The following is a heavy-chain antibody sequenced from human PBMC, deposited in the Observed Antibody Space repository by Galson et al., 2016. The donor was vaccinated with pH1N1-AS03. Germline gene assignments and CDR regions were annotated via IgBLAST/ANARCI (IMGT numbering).Heavy chain of an antibody. Sequence: LSLTCTVSGGSISRNNWSWIRQPAGKGLEWIGRIYSSGSSSYNPSLKSRVTMSLDTSKNQLSLKLSSVTAADTAVYYCARDRHPTGTLDYWGQGTPVIVSS. CDR3: ARDRHPTGTLDY. D-gene: IGHD1-1*01. CDR1: GGSISRNN. V-gene: IGHV4-4*07. J-gene: IGHJ4*02. CDR2: IYSSGSS.